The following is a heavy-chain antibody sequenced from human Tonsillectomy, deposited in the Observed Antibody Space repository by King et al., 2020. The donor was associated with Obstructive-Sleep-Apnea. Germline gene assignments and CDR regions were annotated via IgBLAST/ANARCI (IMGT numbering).Heavy chain of an antibody. J-gene: IGHJ5*02. Sequence: VQLQQWGAGLLKPSETLSLTCGVYGGSFSDYYWSWIRQPPGKGLEWIGEINHSGSTNYSPSLKSRVTISVDTPKNQFSLKLSSVTAADTAVYYCARGSGAASVNWFDPWGQGALVTVSS. CDR3: ARGSGAASVNWFDP. CDR1: GGSFSDYY. CDR2: INHSGST. D-gene: IGHD6-13*01. V-gene: IGHV4-34*01.